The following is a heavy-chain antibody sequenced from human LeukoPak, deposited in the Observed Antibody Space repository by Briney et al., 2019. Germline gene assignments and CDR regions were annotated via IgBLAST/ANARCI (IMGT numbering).Heavy chain of an antibody. J-gene: IGHJ3*02. CDR3: ASEIVATEAFDI. Sequence: AAVQVSCKASRYTFTAYLMHWVRQASGQGVPCMGWINPNSGGTNYAQKFQGRVTMTRDTSINTAYMELSRLRSDDTAVYYCASEIVATEAFDIWGQGTTVTVSS. CDR2: INPNSGGT. V-gene: IGHV1-2*02. CDR1: RYTFTAYL. D-gene: IGHD5-12*01.